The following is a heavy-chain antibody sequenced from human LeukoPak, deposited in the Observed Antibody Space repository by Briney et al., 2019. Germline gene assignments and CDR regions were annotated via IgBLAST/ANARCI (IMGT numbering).Heavy chain of an antibody. Sequence: GGSLRLSCAASRFTFSSYGRHWVRQAAGKGLAGVAVMCYDGSNKYYADSVKGRFTISRDNSKTTLYLQMNSLGAEDTAVYYCARDNVRDGYNYDWFDPWGQGTLVTVSS. D-gene: IGHD5-24*01. CDR1: RFTFSSYG. CDR3: ARDNVRDGYNYDWFDP. J-gene: IGHJ5*02. V-gene: IGHV3-33*01. CDR2: MCYDGSNK.